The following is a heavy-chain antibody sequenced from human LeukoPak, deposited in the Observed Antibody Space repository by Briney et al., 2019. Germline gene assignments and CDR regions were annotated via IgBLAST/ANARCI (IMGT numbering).Heavy chain of an antibody. CDR3: ARDPYYYDSSGYYDY. J-gene: IGHJ4*02. V-gene: IGHV3-33*01. D-gene: IGHD3-22*01. CDR2: IWYDGSNK. Sequence: GGSLRLSCAASGFTFSSYGTHWVRQAPGKGLEWVAVIWYDGSNKYYADSVKGRFTISRDNSKNTLYLQMNSLRAEDTAVYYCARDPYYYDSSGYYDYWGQGTLVTVSS. CDR1: GFTFSSYG.